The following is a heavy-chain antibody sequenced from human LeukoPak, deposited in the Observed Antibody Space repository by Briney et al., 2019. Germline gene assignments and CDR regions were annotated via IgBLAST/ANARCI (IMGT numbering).Heavy chain of an antibody. J-gene: IGHJ5*02. D-gene: IGHD3-16*01. CDR3: TRDMGSLYVESVHRENWFDP. Sequence: TSETLSLTCTVSGGSISSYYWSWIRQPPGKGLEWIGYIYYSGSTKYNPSLKSRVTISVDTSKNQFSLKLSSVTAADTAVYYCTRDMGSLYVESVHRENWFDPWGQGTLVTVSS. CDR1: GGSISSYY. CDR2: IYYSGST. V-gene: IGHV4-59*01.